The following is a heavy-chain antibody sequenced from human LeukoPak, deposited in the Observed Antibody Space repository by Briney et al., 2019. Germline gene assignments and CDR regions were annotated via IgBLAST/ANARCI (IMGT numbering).Heavy chain of an antibody. D-gene: IGHD3-3*01. CDR1: GFTFSDYY. V-gene: IGHV4-4*09. Sequence: GSLRLSCAASGFTFSDYYMSWIRQAPGKGLEWIGYIYTSGSTNYNPSLKSRVTISVDTSKNQFSLKLSSVTAADTAVYYCARHYDFWSGYPGYFDYWGQGTLVTVSS. CDR2: IYTSGST. CDR3: ARHYDFWSGYPGYFDY. J-gene: IGHJ4*02.